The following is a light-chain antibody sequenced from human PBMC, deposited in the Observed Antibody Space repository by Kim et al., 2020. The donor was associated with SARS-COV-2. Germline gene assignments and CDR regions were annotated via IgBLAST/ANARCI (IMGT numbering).Light chain of an antibody. CDR1: SSTSGSNT. Sequence: GQSGTSSSSGSSSTSGSNTVNWYQQLPGTAPKLLIYSNNQRPSGVPDRFSGSKSGTSASLAISGLQSEDEADYYCAAWDDSLNGPVFGTGTKVTVL. J-gene: IGLJ1*01. CDR3: AAWDDSLNGPV. CDR2: SNN. V-gene: IGLV1-44*01.